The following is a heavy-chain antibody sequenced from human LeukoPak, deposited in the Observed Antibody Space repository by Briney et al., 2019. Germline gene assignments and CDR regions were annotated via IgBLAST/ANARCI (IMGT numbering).Heavy chain of an antibody. Sequence: GASVKVSCKASGGTFSSYAISWVRQAPGQGLEWMGGIIPIFGTANYAQKFQGRVTITADKSTSTAYMELSSLRSEDTAVYYCATTTYGSGPTIRIYYYYYMDVWGKGTTVTVSS. D-gene: IGHD3-10*01. CDR1: GGTFSSYA. J-gene: IGHJ6*03. V-gene: IGHV1-69*06. CDR2: IIPIFGTA. CDR3: ATTTYGSGPTIRIYYYYYMDV.